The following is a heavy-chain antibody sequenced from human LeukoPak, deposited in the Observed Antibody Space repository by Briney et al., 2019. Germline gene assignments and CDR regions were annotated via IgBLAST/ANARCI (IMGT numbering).Heavy chain of an antibody. J-gene: IGHJ6*03. Sequence: SETLSLTCTVSGYSIRSGYYWGWIRQPPGKGLEWIGSIYYSGSTYYNPSLKGRVTISVDKSKNQFSLKLTSVTAADTAVYYCARLTPTTLSLYYYYMDVWGKGTTVTVSS. V-gene: IGHV4-38-2*02. CDR1: GYSIRSGYY. CDR2: IYYSGST. CDR3: ARLTPTTLSLYYYYMDV. D-gene: IGHD2/OR15-2a*01.